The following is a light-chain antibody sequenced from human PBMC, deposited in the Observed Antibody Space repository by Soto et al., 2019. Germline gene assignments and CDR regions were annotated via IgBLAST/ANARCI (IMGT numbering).Light chain of an antibody. V-gene: IGKV3-11*01. CDR3: QQYSKWPPWT. CDR1: QSVSSY. J-gene: IGKJ1*01. Sequence: EIVLTQSPATLSLSPGERATLSCRASQSVSSYLAWYQQKPGQAPRLLIYDASNRATGIPARFSGSGSGTDFTLTISSLEPEDFAVYYCQQYSKWPPWTFGPGTKVEIK. CDR2: DAS.